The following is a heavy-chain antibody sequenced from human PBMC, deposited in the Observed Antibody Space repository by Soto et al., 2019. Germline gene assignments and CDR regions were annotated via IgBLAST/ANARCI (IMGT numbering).Heavy chain of an antibody. D-gene: IGHD3-10*01. CDR2: IYWNDDT. V-gene: IGHV2-5*01. CDR1: GFSLTTSGVG. CDR3: ARRLTVVPLAFDL. J-gene: IGHJ3*01. Sequence: QITLKESGPTLVKPTQTLTLTCTFSGFSLTTSGVGVGWIRQPPGKALEWLALIYWNDDTRYSPSLKNRVSITTDTSKNQVVLTMTDMDPVDTATYYCARRLTVVPLAFDLWGQGTMVTVSS.